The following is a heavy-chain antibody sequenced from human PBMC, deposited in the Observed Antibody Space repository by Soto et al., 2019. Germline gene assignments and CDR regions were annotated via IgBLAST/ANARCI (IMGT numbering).Heavy chain of an antibody. CDR1: GYTFTGYY. D-gene: IGHD5-12*01. J-gene: IGHJ4*02. CDR3: ARDPGVSGYDPGTVDY. V-gene: IGHV1-2*02. CDR2: INPNSGGT. Sequence: PSVKVSCKASGYTFTGYYMHWVRQAPGQGLEWMGWINPNSGGTNYAQKFQGRVTMTRDTSISTAYMELSRLRSDDTAVYYCARDPGVSGYDPGTVDYWGQGTLVTVSS.